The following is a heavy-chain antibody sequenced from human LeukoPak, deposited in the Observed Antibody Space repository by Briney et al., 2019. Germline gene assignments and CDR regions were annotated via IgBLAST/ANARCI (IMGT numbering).Heavy chain of an antibody. V-gene: IGHV3-48*03. CDR1: GFTFSSYE. Sequence: GGSLRLSCAASGFTFSSYEMNRVRQAPGKGLEWVSYISSSGSTIYYADSVKGRFTISRDNAKNSLYLQMSSLRAEDTAVYYCAELGITMIGGVWGKGTTVTISS. CDR2: ISSSGSTI. D-gene: IGHD3-10*02. CDR3: AELGITMIGGV. J-gene: IGHJ6*04.